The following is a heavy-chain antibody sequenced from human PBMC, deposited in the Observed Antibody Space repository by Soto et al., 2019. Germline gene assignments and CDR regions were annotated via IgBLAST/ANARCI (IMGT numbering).Heavy chain of an antibody. CDR1: GCTFRRYA. D-gene: IGHD6-19*01. Sequence: EVQLLESGGGLVQPGGCLRLSCAASGCTFRRYAMSWVRQAPGKGLEWVSAISGSGGSTYYANSVKGRFTISRDNSKNTLYLQMNSLRAEDTAVYYCAKSGSGWYHAFDIWGQGTMVTVSS. J-gene: IGHJ3*02. CDR2: ISGSGGST. V-gene: IGHV3-23*01. CDR3: AKSGSGWYHAFDI.